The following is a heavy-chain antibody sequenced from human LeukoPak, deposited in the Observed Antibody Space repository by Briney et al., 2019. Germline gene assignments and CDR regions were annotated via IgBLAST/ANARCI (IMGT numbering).Heavy chain of an antibody. V-gene: IGHV4-31*03. CDR2: IYYSGST. Sequence: SQTRSLTCTVSGGSISSGDYYWSWIRQHPGKGLEWIGYIYYSGSTYYNPYLKSRVTLSLDTSKNQIYLQLSSVTAADTAVYYCARDQEDSGTDYWGQGTLVTVSS. J-gene: IGHJ4*02. CDR3: ARDQEDSGTDY. CDR1: GGSISSGDYY. D-gene: IGHD3-10*01.